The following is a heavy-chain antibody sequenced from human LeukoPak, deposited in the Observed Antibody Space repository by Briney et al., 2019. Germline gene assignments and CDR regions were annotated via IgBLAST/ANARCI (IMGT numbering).Heavy chain of an antibody. D-gene: IGHD3-10*01. CDR1: GFTFGSYG. CDR2: ISYDGSSE. J-gene: IGHJ6*03. CDR3: ARGLGPLVRGVVPRTYYMDV. V-gene: IGHV3-30*03. Sequence: PGGSLRLSCVGSGFTFGSYGIHWVRQLPGKGPEWVAIISYDGSSEFYADSVKGRFKISRDNSKNTVNLQMNSLGVEDTAVYYCARGLGPLVRGVVPRTYYMDVWGRGTTVTVSS.